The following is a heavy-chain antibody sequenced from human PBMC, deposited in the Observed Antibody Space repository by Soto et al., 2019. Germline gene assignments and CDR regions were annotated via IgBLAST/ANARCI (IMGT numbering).Heavy chain of an antibody. CDR2: ISSSSSTI. V-gene: IGHV3-48*02. D-gene: IGHD3-22*01. CDR3: GGDSSGYYYPDVFDI. CDR1: GFTFSSYS. J-gene: IGHJ3*02. Sequence: GGSLRLSCAASGFTFSSYSMNCVRQALGKGLEWVSYISSSSSTIYYADSVKGRFTISRDNAKNSLYLQMNSLRDEDTAVYYCGGDSSGYYYPDVFDIWGQGTMVTGS.